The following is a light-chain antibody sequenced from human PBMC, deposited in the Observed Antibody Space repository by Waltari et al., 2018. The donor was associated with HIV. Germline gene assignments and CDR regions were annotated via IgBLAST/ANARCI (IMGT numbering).Light chain of an antibody. CDR1: SSDVGGYNY. Sequence: QSALTQPRSVSGSPGQSVTISCTGTSSDVGGYNYVSWYQQNPGKAPKLMIYEVNKRPSGVPDRLAGSKSGNTASRTISGLQAEDEADYYCCSYAGSPDVFGTGTKVTVL. CDR3: CSYAGSPDV. J-gene: IGLJ1*01. CDR2: EVN. V-gene: IGLV2-11*01.